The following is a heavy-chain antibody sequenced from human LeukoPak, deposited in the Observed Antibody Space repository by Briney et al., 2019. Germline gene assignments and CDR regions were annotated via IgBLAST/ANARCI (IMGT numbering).Heavy chain of an antibody. CDR2: ISSSSSYI. Sequence: GGSLRLSCAASGFTFSNYGMNWVRQAPGKGLEWVSYISSSSSYIYYADSVKGRFTISRDNAKNSLYLQINSLRAEDTAVYYCAKVRDQPAPDNWGQETRVPVSS. D-gene: IGHD2-2*01. CDR1: GFTFSNYG. J-gene: IGHJ4*02. CDR3: AKVRDQPAPDN. V-gene: IGHV3-21*01.